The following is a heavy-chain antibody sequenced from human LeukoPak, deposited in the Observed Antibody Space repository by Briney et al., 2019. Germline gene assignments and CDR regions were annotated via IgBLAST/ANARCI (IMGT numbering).Heavy chain of an antibody. D-gene: IGHD3/OR15-3a*01. J-gene: IGHJ6*04. Sequence: PGGSLRLSCAASGFTFSSYAMSWVRQAPGKGLEWVSAISGSGGSTYYSDSVKGRFTISRDNAKNSVYLQMNSLRAEDTAVYYCARVYRNEEDFWTPNNYMDVWGKGTTVTVSS. CDR3: ARVYRNEEDFWTPNNYMDV. CDR2: ISGSGGST. V-gene: IGHV3-23*01. CDR1: GFTFSSYA.